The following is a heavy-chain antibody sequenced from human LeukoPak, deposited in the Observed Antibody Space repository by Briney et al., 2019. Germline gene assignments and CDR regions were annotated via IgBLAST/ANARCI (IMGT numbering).Heavy chain of an antibody. CDR1: GYSFTSYW. CDR2: IYPGDSDT. D-gene: IGHD2-8*01. J-gene: IGHJ3*02. CDR3: ARGYCTNGVCYTGAFDI. Sequence: GESLKISCKGSGYSFTSYWIGWVRQMPGKGLEWMGIIYPGDSDTRYSPSFQGQVTISADKSISTAYLQWSSLKASDTAVYYCARGYCTNGVCYTGAFDIWGQGTMVTVSS. V-gene: IGHV5-51*01.